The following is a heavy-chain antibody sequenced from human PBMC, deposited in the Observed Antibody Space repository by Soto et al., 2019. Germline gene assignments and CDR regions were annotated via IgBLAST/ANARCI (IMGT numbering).Heavy chain of an antibody. CDR2: ISSSGSTI. Sequence: PGGSLRLSCAASGFTFSSYEMNWVRQAPGKGLEWVSYISSSGSTIYYADSVKGRFTISRDNAKNSLYLQMNSLRAEDTAVYYCARALYYDFWSGYYGAFDIWGQGTMVTVSS. D-gene: IGHD3-3*01. CDR3: ARALYYDFWSGYYGAFDI. CDR1: GFTFSSYE. J-gene: IGHJ3*02. V-gene: IGHV3-48*03.